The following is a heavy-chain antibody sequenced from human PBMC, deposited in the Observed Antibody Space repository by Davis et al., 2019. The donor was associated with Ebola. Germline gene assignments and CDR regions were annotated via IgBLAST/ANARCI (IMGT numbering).Heavy chain of an antibody. V-gene: IGHV3-7*01. D-gene: IGHD1-7*01. J-gene: IGHJ4*02. Sequence: GESLNLSCAASGFTFSSYAMSWVRQAPGKGLEWVAHLKQDGSEKYYVDSVKGRFTISRDNAKNSLYLQMNSLRAEDTAVDYCAREYNWNYVFVEYWGQGTLVTVSS. CDR2: LKQDGSEK. CDR1: GFTFSSYA. CDR3: AREYNWNYVFVEY.